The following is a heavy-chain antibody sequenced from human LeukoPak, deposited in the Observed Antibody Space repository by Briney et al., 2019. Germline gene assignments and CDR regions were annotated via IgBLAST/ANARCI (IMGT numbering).Heavy chain of an antibody. CDR3: ARVSAIWSGYYRDY. J-gene: IGHJ4*02. Sequence: PGGSLRLSCAASGFTFSNYWLSWVRQAPGKALEWVANIKQDGSETYYVDSVKGRFIVSRDNAKNSLYLHMSSLRADDTAVYYCARVSAIWSGYYRDYWGQGTLVTVSS. CDR1: GFTFSNYW. V-gene: IGHV3-7*04. CDR2: IKQDGSET. D-gene: IGHD3-3*01.